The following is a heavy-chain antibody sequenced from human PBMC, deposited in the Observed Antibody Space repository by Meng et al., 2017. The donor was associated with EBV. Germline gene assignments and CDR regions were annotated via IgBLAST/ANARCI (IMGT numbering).Heavy chain of an antibody. J-gene: IGHJ4*02. Sequence: EVQLVESGGGLVKPGGSLRLSCAASGFTFSSYSMNWVRQAPGKGLEWVSSISSSSSYIYYADSVKGRFTISRDNAKNSLYLQMNSLRAEDTAVYYCARVVAGSHYFDYWGQGTLVTVSS. CDR1: GFTFSSYS. D-gene: IGHD6-19*01. V-gene: IGHV3-21*01. CDR2: ISSSSSYI. CDR3: ARVVAGSHYFDY.